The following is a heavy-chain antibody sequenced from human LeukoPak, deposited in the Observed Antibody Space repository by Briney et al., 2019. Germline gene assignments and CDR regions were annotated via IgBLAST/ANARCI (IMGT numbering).Heavy chain of an antibody. CDR2: IKQDGSEK. J-gene: IGHJ4*02. CDR3: ARDGYASGSHDY. CDR1: EFTLSSYW. Sequence: GGSLRLSCAASEFTLSSYWMSWVRQAPGKGLEWVANIKQDGSEKNYVDSVRGRFTITRDNAKNSLYLQMNSLRPEDMAVYYCARDGYASGSHDYWGQGTLVTVSS. V-gene: IGHV3-7*01. D-gene: IGHD3-10*01.